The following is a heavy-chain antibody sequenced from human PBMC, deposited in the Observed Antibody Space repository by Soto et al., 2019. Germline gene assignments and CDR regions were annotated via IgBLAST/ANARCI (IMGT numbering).Heavy chain of an antibody. CDR1: GGSVSSGSYY. CDR3: ARRGDWNDPIDY. CDR2: IYYSGST. D-gene: IGHD1-1*01. J-gene: IGHJ4*02. V-gene: IGHV4-61*01. Sequence: SETLSLTCTVSGGSVSSGSYYWSWIRQPPGKGLGWIGYIYYSGSTNYNPSLKSRVTISVDTSRNQFSLKLSSVTAADTAVYYCARRGDWNDPIDYWGQGTLVTVSS.